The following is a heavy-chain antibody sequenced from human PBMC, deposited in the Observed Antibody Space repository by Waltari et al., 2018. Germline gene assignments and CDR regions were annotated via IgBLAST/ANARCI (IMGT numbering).Heavy chain of an antibody. J-gene: IGHJ3*02. CDR1: GGSISSYY. CDR2: IYYSGST. V-gene: IGHV4-59*01. Sequence: QVQLQESGPGLVKPSETLSLTCTVSGGSISSYYWSWIRQPPGKGLEWIGYIYYSGSTNSNPSPKRRVTISVDTSKNQFSLKLSSVTAADTAVYYCARDSTYCSSTSCPNDAFDIWGQGTMVTVSS. CDR3: ARDSTYCSSTSCPNDAFDI. D-gene: IGHD2-2*01.